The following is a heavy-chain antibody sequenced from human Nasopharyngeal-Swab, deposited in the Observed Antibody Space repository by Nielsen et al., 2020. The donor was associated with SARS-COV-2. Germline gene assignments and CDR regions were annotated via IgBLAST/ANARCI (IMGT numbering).Heavy chain of an antibody. CDR3: ARDAGGFYTKDQPYFDY. D-gene: IGHD3-10*01. Sequence: WVRQDPGQGLEWMGIINPTGGSTTYAQKFQGRVIMTRDTSTSTLYMELRGLRSEDTAVYFCARDAGGFYTKDQPYFDYWGQGSLVTVSS. V-gene: IGHV1-46*01. J-gene: IGHJ4*02. CDR2: INPTGGST.